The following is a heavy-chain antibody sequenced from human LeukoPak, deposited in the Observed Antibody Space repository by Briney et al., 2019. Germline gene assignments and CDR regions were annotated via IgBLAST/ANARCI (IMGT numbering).Heavy chain of an antibody. CDR2: ISSSTNTI. CDR3: ANLPRGSVRHDAFDI. D-gene: IGHD3-10*01. CDR1: GFPFTLYN. J-gene: IGHJ3*02. V-gene: IGHV3-48*04. Sequence: PGGSLRLSCEVSGFPFTLYNMNWVRQSPGKGLAWHSYISSSTNTIYYADSVKGRFTISRDNAKNSLYLQMNSLRAEDTAVYYCANLPRGSVRHDAFDIWGQGTMVTVSS.